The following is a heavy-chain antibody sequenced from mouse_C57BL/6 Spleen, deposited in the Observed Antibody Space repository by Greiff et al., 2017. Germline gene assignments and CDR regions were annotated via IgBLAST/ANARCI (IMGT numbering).Heavy chain of an antibody. J-gene: IGHJ4*01. CDR2: ISYDGSN. CDR3: AREAYYDGYYAMDY. V-gene: IGHV3-6*01. D-gene: IGHD2-4*01. Sequence: DVQLQESGPGLVKPSQSLSLTCSVTGYSITSGYFWNWIRQFPGNKLEWMGYISYDGSNNYNQSLKNRISITRDTSKNQFFLKLNSVTTEDTATDYCAREAYYDGYYAMDYWGQGTSVTVSS. CDR1: GYSITSGYF.